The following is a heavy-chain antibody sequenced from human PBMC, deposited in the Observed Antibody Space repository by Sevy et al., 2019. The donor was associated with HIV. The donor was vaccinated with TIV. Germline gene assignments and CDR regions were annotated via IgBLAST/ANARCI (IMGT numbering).Heavy chain of an antibody. V-gene: IGHV3-53*01. CDR2: IYSGGST. D-gene: IGHD3-3*01. J-gene: IGHJ4*02. CDR1: GFTVSSNY. Sequence: GGYLRLSCAASGFTVSSNYMSWVRQAPGKGLEWVSVIYSGGSTYYADSVKGRFTISRDNSKNTLYLQMNSLRAQDTAVYYCARSRFLEWLSLDYWGQGTPVTVSS. CDR3: ARSRFLEWLSLDY.